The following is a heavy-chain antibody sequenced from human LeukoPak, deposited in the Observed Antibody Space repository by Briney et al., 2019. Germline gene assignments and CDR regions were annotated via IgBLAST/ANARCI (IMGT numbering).Heavy chain of an antibody. Sequence: GGSLRLSCAASGFTFSSYAMSWVRQAPGKGLEWVSGISGSGVSTYYADSVKGRFTISRDNSKNTLYLQMNSLRAEDTAVYYCAKGAYCSGGNCYLGDLDYWGQGTLVTVSS. D-gene: IGHD2-15*01. CDR2: ISGSGVST. CDR3: AKGAYCSGGNCYLGDLDY. J-gene: IGHJ4*02. CDR1: GFTFSSYA. V-gene: IGHV3-23*01.